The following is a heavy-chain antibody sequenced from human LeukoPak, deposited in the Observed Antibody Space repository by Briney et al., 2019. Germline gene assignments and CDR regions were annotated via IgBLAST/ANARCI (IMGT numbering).Heavy chain of an antibody. V-gene: IGHV3-53*01. CDR1: GFTVSSNY. D-gene: IGHD6-19*01. CDR2: ICSGGST. Sequence: GGSLRLSCAASGFTVSSNYMSWVRQAPGKGLEWVSVICSGGSTYYADSVKGRFTISRDNSKNTLYLQMNSLRAEDTAVYYCARGGWYQYYFDYWGQGTLVTVSS. CDR3: ARGGWYQYYFDY. J-gene: IGHJ4*02.